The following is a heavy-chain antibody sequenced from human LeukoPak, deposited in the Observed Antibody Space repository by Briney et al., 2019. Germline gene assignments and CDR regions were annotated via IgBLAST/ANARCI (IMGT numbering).Heavy chain of an antibody. CDR1: GGSFSGYY. CDR3: ARTRYYYNSRSYGAPYYFDY. V-gene: IGHV4-34*01. D-gene: IGHD3-10*01. CDR2: INHRGRA. Sequence: SETLSLTCAVYGGSFSGYYWSWIRQSPGKGLEWIGEINHRGRANYNPSLKSRVTISVDTSRNQFSLKLSSVTAADTAVYYCARTRYYYNSRSYGAPYYFDYWGQGTLVTVSS. J-gene: IGHJ4*02.